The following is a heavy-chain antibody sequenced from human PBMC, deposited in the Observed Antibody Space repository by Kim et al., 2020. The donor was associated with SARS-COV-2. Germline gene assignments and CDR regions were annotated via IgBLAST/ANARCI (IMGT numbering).Heavy chain of an antibody. D-gene: IGHD6-19*01. V-gene: IGHV1-69*13. Sequence: SVKVSCKASGGTFSSYAISWVRQAPGQGLEWMGGIIPIFGTANYAQKFQGRVTITADESTSTAYMELSSLRSEDTAVYYCASAAVAGDWYFDRWGRGTLVTVSS. CDR1: GGTFSSYA. CDR3: ASAAVAGDWYFDR. J-gene: IGHJ2*01. CDR2: IIPIFGTA.